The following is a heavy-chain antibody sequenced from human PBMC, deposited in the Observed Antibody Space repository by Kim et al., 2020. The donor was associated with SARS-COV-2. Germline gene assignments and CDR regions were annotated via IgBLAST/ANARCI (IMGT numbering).Heavy chain of an antibody. CDR3: ARHGVDTSTRYYFDY. Sequence: NPSLKSRVTISVETSKSQFSLKMRSVTDADTAIYYCARHGVDTSTRYYFDYWGQGNLVTVSS. J-gene: IGHJ4*02. D-gene: IGHD5-18*01. V-gene: IGHV4-39*01.